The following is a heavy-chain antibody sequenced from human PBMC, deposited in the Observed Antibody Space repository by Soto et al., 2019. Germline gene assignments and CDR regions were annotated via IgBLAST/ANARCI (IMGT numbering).Heavy chain of an antibody. Sequence: VQLVESGGGLVEPGRSLRLSCTGSGFSFDDYAFQWVRQRQGKGLEWVSGLNWNGDNISYADSVRGRFTISRDNGKSSLYLQMNGMRPNNTAFYYWVKRVHLSLQDRLDSWGQGTLVTVSS. CDR2: LNWNGDNI. CDR1: GFSFDDYA. V-gene: IGHV3-9*01. J-gene: IGHJ4*02. CDR3: VKRVHLSLQDRLDS. D-gene: IGHD2-21*01.